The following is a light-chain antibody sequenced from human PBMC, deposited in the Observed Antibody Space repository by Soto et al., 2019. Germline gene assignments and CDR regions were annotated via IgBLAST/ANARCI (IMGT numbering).Light chain of an antibody. Sequence: QSALTQPASVSGSRGQSITISCTGTSTDVGGYNYVSWYQQHPGKAPKLMIYEVSNRPSGVSNRCSGSKSGNTASLSISGLQAEDEADYYCTSYTSRSTLVFGTGTKLTVL. J-gene: IGLJ1*01. CDR2: EVS. CDR3: TSYTSRSTLV. CDR1: STDVGGYNY. V-gene: IGLV2-14*01.